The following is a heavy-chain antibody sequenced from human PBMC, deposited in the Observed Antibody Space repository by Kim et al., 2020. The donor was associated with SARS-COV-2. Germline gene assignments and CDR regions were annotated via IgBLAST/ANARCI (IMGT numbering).Heavy chain of an antibody. J-gene: IGHJ4*02. D-gene: IGHD6-19*01. CDR3: AGWDFDY. Sequence: SDSYTNYRPSFQGHVTISADKSISTAYLQWSSLKASDTAMYYCAGWDFDYWGQGTLVTVSS. V-gene: IGHV5-10-1*01. CDR2: SDSYT.